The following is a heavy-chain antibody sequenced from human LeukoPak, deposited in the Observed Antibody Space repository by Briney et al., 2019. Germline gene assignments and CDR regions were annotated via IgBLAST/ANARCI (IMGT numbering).Heavy chain of an antibody. Sequence: SETLSLTCTVSGGSISSGSYYWSWIRQPAGKGLEWIGRIYTSGSTNCNPSLKSRVTISVDTSKNQFSLKLSSVTAADTAVYYCARDGSTQFDYWGQGTLVTVSS. CDR2: IYTSGST. CDR3: ARDGSTQFDY. V-gene: IGHV4-61*02. CDR1: GGSISSGSYY. D-gene: IGHD1-1*01. J-gene: IGHJ4*02.